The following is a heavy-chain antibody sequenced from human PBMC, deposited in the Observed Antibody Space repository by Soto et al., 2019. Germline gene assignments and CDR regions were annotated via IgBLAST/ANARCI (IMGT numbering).Heavy chain of an antibody. CDR1: GGTFSSYT. Sequence: QVQLVQSGAEVKKPGSSVKVSCKASGGTFSSYTISWVRQAPGQGLEWMGRIIPILGIANYAQKFQGRVTITADKSTSTAYMELSRLRSEDTAVYYCASRYSSGQYYFDYWGQGTLVTVSS. J-gene: IGHJ4*02. V-gene: IGHV1-69*02. CDR2: IIPILGIA. CDR3: ASRYSSGQYYFDY. D-gene: IGHD6-19*01.